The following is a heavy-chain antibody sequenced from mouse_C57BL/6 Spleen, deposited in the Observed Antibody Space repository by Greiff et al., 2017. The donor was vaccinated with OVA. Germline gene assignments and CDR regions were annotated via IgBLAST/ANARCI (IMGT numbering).Heavy chain of an antibody. J-gene: IGHJ4*01. V-gene: IGHV1-55*01. D-gene: IGHD2-1*01. CDR3: ARSGDSTGAMDY. Sequence: VQLQQPGAELVKPGASVKMSCKASGYTFTSYWITWVKQRPGQGLEWIGDIYPGSGSTNYNEKFKSKATLTVDTSSSTAYMQLSSLTSEDSAVYYCARSGDSTGAMDYWGQGTSVTVSS. CDR1: GYTFTSYW. CDR2: IYPGSGST.